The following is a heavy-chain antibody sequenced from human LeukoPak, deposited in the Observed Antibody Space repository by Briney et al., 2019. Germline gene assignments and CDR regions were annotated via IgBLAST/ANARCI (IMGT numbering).Heavy chain of an antibody. CDR2: INTYNGNT. J-gene: IGHJ4*02. D-gene: IGHD2-2*01. CDR3: ARDSSHAQFDY. CDR1: GYTFASYA. V-gene: IGHV1-18*01. Sequence: ASVKVSCKDSGYTFASYAFSWVRQAPGQGLEWMGWINTYNGNTDYARNLQGRVTMTTETSTSTAYMELRSLRSDDTAVYFCARDSSHAQFDYRGQGTLVTVSS.